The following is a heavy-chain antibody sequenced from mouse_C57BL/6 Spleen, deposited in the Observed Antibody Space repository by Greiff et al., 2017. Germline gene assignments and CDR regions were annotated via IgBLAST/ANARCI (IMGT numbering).Heavy chain of an antibody. V-gene: IGHV2-2*01. CDR2: IWSGGST. CDR1: GFSLTSYG. D-gene: IGHD1-1*01. J-gene: IGHJ1*03. Sequence: QVQLQQSGPGLVQPSQSLSITCTVSGFSLTSYGVHWVRQSPGKGLEWLGVIWSGGSTDYNAAFLSRLSISKDNSKSKVFFKMNSLQADDTAIYYCARNPIYYYGSSGYFDVWGTGTTVTVSS. CDR3: ARNPIYYYGSSGYFDV.